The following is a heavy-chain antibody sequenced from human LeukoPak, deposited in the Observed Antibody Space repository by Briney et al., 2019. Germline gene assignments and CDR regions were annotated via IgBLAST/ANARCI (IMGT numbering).Heavy chain of an antibody. CDR3: ARGQPKYGSGVYGDY. CDR2: INHSGST. V-gene: IGHV4-34*01. Sequence: KSSETLSLTCTVSGGSISSYYWSWIRQPPGKGLEWIGEINHSGSTNYNPSLKSRVTISVDTSKNQFSLKLSSVTAADTAVYYCARGQPKYGSGVYGDYWGQGTLVTVSS. J-gene: IGHJ4*02. D-gene: IGHD3-10*01. CDR1: GGSISSYY.